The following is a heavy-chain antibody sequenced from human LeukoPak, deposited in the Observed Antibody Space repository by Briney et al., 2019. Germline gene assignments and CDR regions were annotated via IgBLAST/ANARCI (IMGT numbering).Heavy chain of an antibody. D-gene: IGHD3-3*01. CDR2: IKGDGIST. J-gene: IGHJ4*02. CDR1: GFISSDHY. Sequence: PGGSLRLSCAASGFISSDHYMDWVRHAPGQGLVWVSRIKGDGISTNYADSVKGRFTISRDIAKNTLYLQMNSLRAEDTGVYYCAKDHYWSIDYWGRGTLVTVSS. CDR3: AKDHYWSIDY. V-gene: IGHV3-74*01.